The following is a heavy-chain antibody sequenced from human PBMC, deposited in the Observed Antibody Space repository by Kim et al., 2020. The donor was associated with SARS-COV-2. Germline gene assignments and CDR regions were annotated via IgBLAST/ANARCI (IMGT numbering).Heavy chain of an antibody. CDR2: ISYDGSNK. Sequence: GGSLRLSCAASGFTFSSYAMHWVRQAPGKGLEWVAVISYDGSNKYYADSVKGRFTISRDNSKNTLYLQMNSLRAEDTAVYYCARGVDTAMVSYYWGQGTLVTVSS. D-gene: IGHD5-18*01. CDR3: ARGVDTAMVSYY. CDR1: GFTFSSYA. V-gene: IGHV3-30*04. J-gene: IGHJ4*02.